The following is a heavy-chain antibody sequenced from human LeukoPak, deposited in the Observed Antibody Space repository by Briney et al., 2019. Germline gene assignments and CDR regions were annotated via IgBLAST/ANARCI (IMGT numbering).Heavy chain of an antibody. CDR3: ARDRDDKGWVPGDV. Sequence: GGSLRLSCAASGFTFGSYTMDWVRQAPGKGLEWISYTSTSSKNIYYADSVKGRFTISRDNAKNSLFLQMNGLRAEDTAMYYCARDRDDKGWVPGDVWGQGTMATVSS. D-gene: IGHD6-19*01. CDR1: GFTFGSYT. CDR2: TSTSSKNI. V-gene: IGHV3-48*01. J-gene: IGHJ3*01.